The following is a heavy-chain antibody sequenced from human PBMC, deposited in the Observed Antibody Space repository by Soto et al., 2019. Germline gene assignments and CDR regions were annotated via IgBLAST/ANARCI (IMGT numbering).Heavy chain of an antibody. CDR3: ARDGENSGYDSYGMDV. J-gene: IGHJ6*02. V-gene: IGHV4-59*01. CDR1: GGSISSYY. D-gene: IGHD5-12*01. Sequence: SETLSLTCTVSGGSISSYYWSWIRQPPGKGLEWIGYIYYSGSTNYNPSLKSRVTISVDTSKNQFSLKLSSVTAADTAVYYCARDGENSGYDSYGMDVWGQGTTVTVSS. CDR2: IYYSGST.